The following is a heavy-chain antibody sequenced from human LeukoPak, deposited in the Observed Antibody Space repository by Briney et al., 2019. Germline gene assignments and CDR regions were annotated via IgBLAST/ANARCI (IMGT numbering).Heavy chain of an antibody. J-gene: IGHJ5*02. V-gene: IGHV4-34*01. CDR2: IFYSGIT. CDR1: GGSFSGYY. CDR3: ARGTITWFDP. D-gene: IGHD1-7*01. Sequence: PSETLSLTCAVYGGSFSGYYWGWIRQPPGKGLEWIGNIFYSGITYYNPSLRSRVTIAIDTFKSQFSLKLTPVTAADTAVYYCARGTITWFDPWGQGTLGTVSS.